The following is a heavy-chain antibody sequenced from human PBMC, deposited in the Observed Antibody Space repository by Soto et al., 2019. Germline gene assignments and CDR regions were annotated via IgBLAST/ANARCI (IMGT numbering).Heavy chain of an antibody. CDR1: GYTLTELS. D-gene: IGHD6-6*01. CDR3: ATATDRREQLAFDY. CDR2: FDPEDGET. J-gene: IGHJ4*02. Sequence: ASVKVSCKVFGYTLTELSMHWVRQAPGKGLERMGGFDPEDGETIYAQKFQGRVTMTEDTSTDTAYMELSSLRSEDTAVYYCATATDRREQLAFDYLGQGTLVTAPQ. V-gene: IGHV1-24*01.